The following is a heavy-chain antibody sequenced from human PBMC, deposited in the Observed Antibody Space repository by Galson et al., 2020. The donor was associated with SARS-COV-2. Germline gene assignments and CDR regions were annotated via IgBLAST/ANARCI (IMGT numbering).Heavy chain of an antibody. Sequence: NSGGTLRLSCAASGFTFSDYYMNWIRQAPGKGLEWVSYISNSGNTIYYADSVKGRFTISRDNAKNSLYLQMNSLRAEDTALYYCARVARGSYRDYYFDYWGQGTLVTVSS. CDR1: GFTFSDYY. D-gene: IGHD3-16*02. V-gene: IGHV3-11*01. J-gene: IGHJ4*02. CDR2: ISNSGNTI. CDR3: ARVARGSYRDYYFDY.